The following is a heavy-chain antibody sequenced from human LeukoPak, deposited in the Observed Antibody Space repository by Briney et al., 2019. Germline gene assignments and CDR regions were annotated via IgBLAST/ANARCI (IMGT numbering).Heavy chain of an antibody. D-gene: IGHD3-10*01. CDR2: ISYDGSNK. Sequence: GRSLRLSCAASGFTFSSYAMHWVRQAPGKGLEWVAVISYDGSNKYYADSVKGRFVISRDNSKNTLYFYMNSLRAEDSGVYYCAKDGVPSSVWAFDIWGQGTIVTVSS. CDR3: AKDGVPSSVWAFDI. J-gene: IGHJ3*02. CDR1: GFTFSSYA. V-gene: IGHV3-30*09.